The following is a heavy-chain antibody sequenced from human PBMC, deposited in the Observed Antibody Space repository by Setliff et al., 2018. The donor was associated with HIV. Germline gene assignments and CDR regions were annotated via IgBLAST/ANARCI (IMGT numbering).Heavy chain of an antibody. CDR1: GYTFTDYY. D-gene: IGHD3-22*01. J-gene: IGHJ3*02. V-gene: IGHV1-2*02. Sequence: ASVKVSCKASGYTFTDYYIHWVRQAPGQGLEWMGWINPNSSDTNYAQKFQGRVTMTRDTSVTTVYMELTNLRSDDTAVYYCARDPSPYYYDDSGYPDDAFDIWGQGTMVTVSS. CDR2: INPNSSDT. CDR3: ARDPSPYYYDDSGYPDDAFDI.